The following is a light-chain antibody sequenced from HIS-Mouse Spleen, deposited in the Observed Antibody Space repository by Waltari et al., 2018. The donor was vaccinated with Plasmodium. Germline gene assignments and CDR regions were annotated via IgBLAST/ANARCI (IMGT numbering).Light chain of an antibody. CDR2: KAS. CDR1: QSISSR. Sequence: DIQMTQSPSTLSASVGDRVTITCRASQSISSRLAWYQQKPGKAPKLLIYKASSLESGVPSRFSCSGSGTEFTLTISSLQPDDFATYYCQQYNSYSWTFGQGTKVEIK. J-gene: IGKJ1*01. CDR3: QQYNSYSWT. V-gene: IGKV1-5*03.